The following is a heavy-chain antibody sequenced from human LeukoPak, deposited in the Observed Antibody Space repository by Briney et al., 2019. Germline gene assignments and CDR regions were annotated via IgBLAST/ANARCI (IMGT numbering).Heavy chain of an antibody. V-gene: IGHV1-46*01. CDR1: GYTFTSYY. CDR3: ARDGELYSGSKGLFDI. J-gene: IGHJ3*02. CDR2: INPSGGST. D-gene: IGHD1-26*01. Sequence: ASVKVSCKASGYTFTSYYMHWVRQAPGQGLEWTGIINPSGGSTSYAQKFQGRVTMTRDTSTSTVYMELSSLRSEDTAVYYCARDGELYSGSKGLFDIWGQGTMVTVSS.